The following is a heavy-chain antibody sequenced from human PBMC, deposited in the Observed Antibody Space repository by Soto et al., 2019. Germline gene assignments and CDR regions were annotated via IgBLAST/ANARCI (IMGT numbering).Heavy chain of an antibody. CDR1: GGSISSSSYF. D-gene: IGHD3-3*01. J-gene: IGHJ4*02. CDR2: IYYDGST. V-gene: IGHV4-39*01. CDR3: ARHSATVIMTDTGFDS. Sequence: QLQLQESGPGLVKPSETLSLTCTVSGGSISSSSYFWGWIRPSPGKGREWIGSIYYDGSTFYNPALKSRVTIFVDPSKNQCSLNLSSVTAADTALFYCARHSATVIMTDTGFDSWGQGTLVTVSA.